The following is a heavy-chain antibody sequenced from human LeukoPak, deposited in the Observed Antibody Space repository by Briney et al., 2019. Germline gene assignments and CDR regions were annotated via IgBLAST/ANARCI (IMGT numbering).Heavy chain of an antibody. V-gene: IGHV3-74*01. CDR1: GFTFSSYW. J-gene: IGHJ4*02. CDR2: INNDGSAT. CDR3: ARVSSRGVKSIDY. D-gene: IGHD3-10*01. Sequence: GGSLRLSRAASGFTFSSYWMHWVRQVPGKGLVWVSRINNDGSATNYADSVKGRFTISRDNAKNTLYLQMNSLRAEDTAVYYCARVSSRGVKSIDYWGQGTLVTVSS.